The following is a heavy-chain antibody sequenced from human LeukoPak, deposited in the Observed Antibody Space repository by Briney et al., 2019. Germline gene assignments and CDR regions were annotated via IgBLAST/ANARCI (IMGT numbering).Heavy chain of an antibody. CDR1: GYTFTGYY. V-gene: IGHV1-2*02. J-gene: IGHJ4*02. D-gene: IGHD6-13*01. CDR3: ARSVGISGY. Sequence: GASVKVSCKASGYTFTGYYLHWVRQAPGQGLEWMGWINPNSGGTNYAQKFQGRVTMTRDTSISTVYTELSSLRSDDTAVYYCARSVGISGYWGQGTLVTVSS. CDR2: INPNSGGT.